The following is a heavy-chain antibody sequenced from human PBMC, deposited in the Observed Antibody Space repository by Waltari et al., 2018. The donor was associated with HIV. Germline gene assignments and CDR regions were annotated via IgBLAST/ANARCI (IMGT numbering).Heavy chain of an antibody. V-gene: IGHV5-51*03. CDR3: ARRGRCSGGSCYPFDY. D-gene: IGHD2-15*01. CDR2: IYPGDSAT. J-gene: IGHJ4*02. Sequence: EVQLVQSGAEVKKPGESLKISCKGSGYSFTSYWIGWVRQMPGKGLEWMGIIYPGDSATRYSPSFHGQVTISADKSISTAYLQWSSLKASDTAMYYCARRGRCSGGSCYPFDYWGQGTLVTVSS. CDR1: GYSFTSYW.